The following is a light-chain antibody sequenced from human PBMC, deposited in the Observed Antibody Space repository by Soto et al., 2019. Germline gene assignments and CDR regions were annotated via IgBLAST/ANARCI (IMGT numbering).Light chain of an antibody. CDR3: SSYAASNNFYFV. CDR2: EVT. CDR1: SSDVGGYNY. V-gene: IGLV2-8*01. Sequence: QFVLTQPASVSGSPGQSVTISCTGTSSDVGGYNYVSWYQQYPGRAPKLMIYEVTKRPSGVPDRFSGSKSGNTASLTVSGLQAEDEADYYCSSYAASNNFYFVFGGGTKVTVL. J-gene: IGLJ3*02.